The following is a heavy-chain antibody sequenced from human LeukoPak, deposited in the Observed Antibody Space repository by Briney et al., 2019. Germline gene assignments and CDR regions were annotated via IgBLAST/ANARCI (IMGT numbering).Heavy chain of an antibody. CDR2: IIPIFGTA. J-gene: IGHJ4*02. V-gene: IGHV1-69*05. D-gene: IGHD6-6*01. Sequence: GSSVKVSCKASGGTFSSYAISWVRQAPGQGLEWMGRIIPIFGTANYAQKFQGRVTITTDESTSTAYMELSSLRSEETAVYSCARDSGLVSALGFDYWGQGTLVTVSS. CDR1: GGTFSSYA. CDR3: ARDSGLVSALGFDY.